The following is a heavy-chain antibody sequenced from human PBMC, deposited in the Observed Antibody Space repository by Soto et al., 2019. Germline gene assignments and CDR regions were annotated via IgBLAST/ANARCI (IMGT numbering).Heavy chain of an antibody. Sequence: PGQGLEWMGWISAYNGNTNYAQKLQGRVTMTTDTSTSTAYMELRSLRSDDTAVYYCARRGSGYDIYWGQGTLVTVSS. CDR2: ISAYNGNT. CDR3: ARRGSGYDIY. J-gene: IGHJ4*02. D-gene: IGHD5-12*01. V-gene: IGHV1-18*01.